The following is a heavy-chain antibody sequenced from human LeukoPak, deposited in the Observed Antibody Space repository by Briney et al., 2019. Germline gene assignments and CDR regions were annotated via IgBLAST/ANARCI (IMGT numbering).Heavy chain of an antibody. Sequence: SQTLSLTCTVSGDSISSGTYYWSWIRQPAGKGLEWIGRIYSGGNTNYNPSRKSRVTISVDTSKNQFSLKLSSVTAADTAVYYCAREGSIYYYDSSGYLGYWGQGTLVTVSS. V-gene: IGHV4-61*02. CDR3: AREGSIYYYDSSGYLGY. D-gene: IGHD3-22*01. CDR2: IYSGGNT. J-gene: IGHJ4*02. CDR1: GDSISSGTYY.